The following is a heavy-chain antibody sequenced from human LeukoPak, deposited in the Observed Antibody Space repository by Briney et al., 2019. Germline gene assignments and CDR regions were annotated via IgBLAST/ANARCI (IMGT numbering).Heavy chain of an antibody. CDR2: ISSSSSYI. J-gene: IGHJ6*02. V-gene: IGHV3-21*01. Sequence: PGGSLRLSCAASGFTFSSYNMNWVRQAPGKGLEWVSSISSSSSYISYADSVKGRFTISRDNAKNSLYLQMNSLRAEDTAVYYCTRDRFYAMDAWGQGTTVTVSS. CDR3: TRDRFYAMDA. CDR1: GFTFSSYN.